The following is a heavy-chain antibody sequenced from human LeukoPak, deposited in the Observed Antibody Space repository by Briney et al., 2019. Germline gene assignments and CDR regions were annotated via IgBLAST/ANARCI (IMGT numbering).Heavy chain of an antibody. Sequence: PGGSLRLSCAASGFTFSSYGMHWVRQAPGKGLEWVAFIRYDGGNKYYADSVKGRFTISRDNSKNTLYLQMNSLRAEDTAVYYCARGKIYIDYWGQGTLVTVSS. J-gene: IGHJ4*02. CDR1: GFTFSSYG. CDR3: ARGKIYIDY. V-gene: IGHV3-30*02. CDR2: IRYDGGNK.